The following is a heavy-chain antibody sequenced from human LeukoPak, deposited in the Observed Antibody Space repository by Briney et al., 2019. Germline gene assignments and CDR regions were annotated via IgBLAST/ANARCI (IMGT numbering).Heavy chain of an antibody. CDR2: INPSGGST. J-gene: IGHJ4*02. D-gene: IGHD3-10*01. CDR3: ASDPVHFGELSHFDY. V-gene: IGHV1-46*01. Sequence: AAVTVSFKGSGYTFTSYYMHWVRQPPAQGLEWMGIINPSGGSTSYAQKFQGRVTMTRDTSTSTVYMELSSLISEDTAVYYCASDPVHFGELSHFDYWGQGTLVTVSS. CDR1: GYTFTSYY.